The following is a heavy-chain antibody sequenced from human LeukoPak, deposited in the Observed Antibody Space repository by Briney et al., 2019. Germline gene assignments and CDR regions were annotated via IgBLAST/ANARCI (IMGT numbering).Heavy chain of an antibody. J-gene: IGHJ4*02. Sequence: GGTLRLSCAASGFTFSTYGMSWVRQAPGKGLEWVSGISGSGGSRFYADSVKGRFTISRDNAKNSLYLQMNSLRAEDTAVYYCARVLLYGDYTTGLDYWGQGTLVTASS. CDR2: ISGSGGSR. D-gene: IGHD4-17*01. V-gene: IGHV3-21*01. CDR3: ARVLLYGDYTTGLDY. CDR1: GFTFSTYG.